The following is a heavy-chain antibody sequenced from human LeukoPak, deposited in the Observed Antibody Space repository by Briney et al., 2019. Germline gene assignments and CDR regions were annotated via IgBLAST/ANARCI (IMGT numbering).Heavy chain of an antibody. J-gene: IGHJ4*02. CDR2: ISYDGSNK. CDR3: ARTDILDGSGYYYSLDY. V-gene: IGHV3-30-3*01. D-gene: IGHD3-22*01. Sequence: QPGGSLRLSCAASGFTFSSYAMHWVRQAPGKGLEWVALISYDGSNKYYADSVKGRFTFSRDNSKNTLYPQMNSLRAEDTAVYHCARTDILDGSGYYYSLDYWGQGTLVTVSS. CDR1: GFTFSSYA.